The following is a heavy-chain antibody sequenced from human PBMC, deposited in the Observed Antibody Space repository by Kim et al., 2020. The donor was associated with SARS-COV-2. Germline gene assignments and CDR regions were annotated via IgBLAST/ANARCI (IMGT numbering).Heavy chain of an antibody. CDR2: ISYDGSNK. V-gene: IGHV3-30*18. D-gene: IGHD3-22*01. Sequence: GGSLRLSCAASGFTFSSYGMHWVRQAPGKGLEWVAVISYDGSNKYYADSVKGRFTISRDNSKNTLYLQMNSLRAEDTAVYYCAKTRHYDTQWKDYWVQGT. CDR3: AKTRHYDTQWKDY. CDR1: GFTFSSYG. J-gene: IGHJ4*02.